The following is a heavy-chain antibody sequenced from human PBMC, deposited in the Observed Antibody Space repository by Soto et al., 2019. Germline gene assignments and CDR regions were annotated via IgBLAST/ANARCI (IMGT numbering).Heavy chain of an antibody. CDR3: TTNYYDSSGYDNWFDP. J-gene: IGHJ5*02. CDR1: GFTFGDYA. V-gene: IGHV3-49*03. D-gene: IGHD3-22*01. Sequence: GGSLRLSCTASGFTFGDYAMSWIRQAPGKGLEWVGFIRSKAYGGTTEYAASVKGRFTISRDDSKSIAYLQMNSLKTEDTAVYYCTTNYYDSSGYDNWFDPWGQGTLVTVSS. CDR2: IRSKAYGGTT.